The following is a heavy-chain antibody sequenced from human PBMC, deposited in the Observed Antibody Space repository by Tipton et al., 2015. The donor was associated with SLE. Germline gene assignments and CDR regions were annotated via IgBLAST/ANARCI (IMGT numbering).Heavy chain of an antibody. Sequence: GSLRLSCAVYGGSFSGYYWGWIRQPPGKGLEWIGSIYHSGSTYYNPSLKSRVTISVDTSKNQFSLKLSSVTAADTAVYYCARGRGAVAGRRYFDLWGRGTLVTVSS. D-gene: IGHD6-19*01. CDR2: IYHSGST. CDR3: ARGRGAVAGRRYFDL. CDR1: GGSFSGYY. J-gene: IGHJ2*01. V-gene: IGHV4-34*01.